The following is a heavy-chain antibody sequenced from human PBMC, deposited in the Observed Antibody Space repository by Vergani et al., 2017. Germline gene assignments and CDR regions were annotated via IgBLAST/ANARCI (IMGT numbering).Heavy chain of an antibody. CDR1: GFTFSSYW. V-gene: IGHV3-7*01. CDR3: ARDLPLLLIDDYGDYHPPFDY. D-gene: IGHD4-17*01. Sequence: EVQLLESGGGLVQPGGSLRLSCAASGFTFSSYWMSWVRQAPGKGLEWVANIKQDGSEKYYVDSVKGRFTISRDNAKNSLYLQMNSLRAEDTAVYYCARDLPLLLIDDYGDYHPPFDYWGQGTLVTVSS. CDR2: IKQDGSEK. J-gene: IGHJ4*02.